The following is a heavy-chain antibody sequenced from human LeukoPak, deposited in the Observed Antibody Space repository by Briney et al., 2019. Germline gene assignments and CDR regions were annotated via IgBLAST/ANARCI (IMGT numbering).Heavy chain of an antibody. D-gene: IGHD3-10*01. Sequence: PSETLSLTCGVYGGSFSGYYWSWIRQPPGKELEWIGEINHSGSTNYNPSLKSRVTISVDTSKKQFSLKLSSVTAADTAVYYCARGGSGSPGAYFDYWGQGTLVTVSS. J-gene: IGHJ4*02. V-gene: IGHV4-34*01. CDR1: GGSFSGYY. CDR3: ARGGSGSPGAYFDY. CDR2: INHSGST.